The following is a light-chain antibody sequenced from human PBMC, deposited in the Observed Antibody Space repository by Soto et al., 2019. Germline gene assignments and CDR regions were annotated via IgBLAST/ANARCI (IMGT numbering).Light chain of an antibody. J-gene: IGKJ1*01. Sequence: DIVLTPSPDSLAMSLGYRSTINCNSSQSVLYSSNNKNYLAWYQQKPGQPPELLIYWASTRESGVPDRFSGSGSGTDFTLTISSLQAEDVAVYYCQQYYSAPWTFGQGTKVDIK. CDR2: WAS. V-gene: IGKV4-1*01. CDR3: QQYYSAPWT. CDR1: QSVLYSSNNKNY.